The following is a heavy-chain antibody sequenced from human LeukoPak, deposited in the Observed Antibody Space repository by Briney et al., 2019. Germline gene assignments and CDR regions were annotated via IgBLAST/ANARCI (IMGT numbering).Heavy chain of an antibody. CDR3: ARAECASCYLVDF. Sequence: ASVKVSCKASGYTFTNHAIHWVRQAPGQRLEWMGWINAGNGYTEYPQNFRDRVTITRDTSANTVYMELSSPRSEDTAVYFCARAECASCYLVDFWGQGTLITVSS. J-gene: IGHJ4*02. CDR1: GYTFTNHA. CDR2: INAGNGYT. V-gene: IGHV1-3*01. D-gene: IGHD2-2*01.